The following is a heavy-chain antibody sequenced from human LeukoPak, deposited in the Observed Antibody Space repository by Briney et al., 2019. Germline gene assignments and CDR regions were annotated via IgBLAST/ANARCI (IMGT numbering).Heavy chain of an antibody. CDR2: IGTAGDT. Sequence: AGGSLRLSCTASGFSFNNYDMHWVRQVPGKGLEWVSVIGTAGDTYYPVSVKCRFTISRERAKNSLYLQMNCLTPGDTAVYFCARSYTENRGFSYYGLDAWGPGTTVTVSS. CDR3: ARSYTENRGFSYYGLDA. D-gene: IGHD1-1*01. J-gene: IGHJ6*02. V-gene: IGHV3-13*01. CDR1: GFSFNNYD.